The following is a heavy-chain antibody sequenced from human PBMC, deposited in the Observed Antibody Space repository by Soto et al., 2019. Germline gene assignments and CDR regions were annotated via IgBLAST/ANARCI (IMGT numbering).Heavy chain of an antibody. CDR2: IIPIFGTA. V-gene: IGHV1-69*12. CDR3: AREGGYDFWSGYTNWYFDL. J-gene: IGHJ2*01. D-gene: IGHD3-3*01. CDR1: GGTFSSYA. Sequence: QVQLVQSGAEVKKPGSSVKVSCKASGGTFSSYAISWVRQAPGQGLEWMGGIIPIFGTANYAQKFQGRVTITADESTSTANMELSSLGSEDTVVYYCAREGGYDFWSGYTNWYFDLWGRGTLVTVSS.